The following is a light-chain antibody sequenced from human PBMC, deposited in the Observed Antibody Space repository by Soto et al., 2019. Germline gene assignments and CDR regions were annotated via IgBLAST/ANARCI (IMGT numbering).Light chain of an antibody. CDR2: AAS. J-gene: IGKJ5*01. CDR3: QQLFDSPIT. CDR1: QVISTS. Sequence: DIQLTQSPSFLSPSIGESVTITCQASQVISTSLAWYQVKPGKAPKLLIYAASTLESGVPSRFSATVSGTEFSLTITSLQPEDVATYYCQQLFDSPITLGQGTRLEIK. V-gene: IGKV1-9*01.